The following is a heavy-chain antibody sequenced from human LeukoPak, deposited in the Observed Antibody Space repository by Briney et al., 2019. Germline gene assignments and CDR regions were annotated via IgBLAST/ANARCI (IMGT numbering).Heavy chain of an antibody. J-gene: IGHJ5*02. D-gene: IGHD6-13*01. CDR1: GYTFTSYD. CDR3: ARKNVAAAGRNWLDP. CDR2: MNPNSGNT. V-gene: IGHV1-8*01. Sequence: ASVKVFCKASGYTFTSYDINWVRQATGLGLEWMGWMNPNSGNTGYAQKFQGRVTMTRNTSISTAYMELSSLRSEDTAVYYCARKNVAAAGRNWLDPWGQGTLVTVSS.